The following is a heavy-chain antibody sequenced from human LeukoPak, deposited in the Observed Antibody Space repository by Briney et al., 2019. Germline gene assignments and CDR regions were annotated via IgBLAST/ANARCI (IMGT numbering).Heavy chain of an antibody. D-gene: IGHD6-19*01. CDR3: ARVKVAGLFDY. V-gene: IGHV4-59*01. Sequence: SETLSLTCTVSGGSISSYYWSWIRQPPGKGLEWIGYIYYSGSTNYNPSLKSRVTISVDTSKNQFSLKLSSVTAADTAVYYCARVKVAGLFDYWGQGTLVTVSS. J-gene: IGHJ4*02. CDR2: IYYSGST. CDR1: GGSISSYY.